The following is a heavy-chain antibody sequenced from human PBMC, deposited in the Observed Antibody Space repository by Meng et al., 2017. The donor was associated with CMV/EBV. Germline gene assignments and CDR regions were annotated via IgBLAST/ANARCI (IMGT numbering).Heavy chain of an antibody. Sequence: ASVKVSCKASGYTFTSYGISWVRQAPGQGLEWMGWISAYNGNTNYAQKFQGRVTITTDESTSTAYMELSSLRSEDTAVYYCARDAGYCSSTSCEHYYGMDVWGQGTTVTVSS. CDR2: ISAYNGNT. V-gene: IGHV1-18*01. CDR1: GYTFTSYG. J-gene: IGHJ6*02. D-gene: IGHD2-2*01. CDR3: ARDAGYCSSTSCEHYYGMDV.